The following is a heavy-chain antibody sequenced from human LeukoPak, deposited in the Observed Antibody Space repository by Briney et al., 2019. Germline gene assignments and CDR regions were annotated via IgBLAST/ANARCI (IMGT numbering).Heavy chain of an antibody. CDR3: ARARREGGFDY. D-gene: IGHD1-26*01. CDR1: GGSISSGDYY. J-gene: IGHJ4*02. V-gene: IGHV4-30-4*01. CDR2: IYYSGST. Sequence: SETLSLTCTVSGGSISSGDYYWSWIRQPPGKGLEWIGYIYYSGSTYYNPSLKSRVTISVDTSKNQFSLKLSSVTAADTAVYYCARARREGGFDYWGQGTLVTVSS.